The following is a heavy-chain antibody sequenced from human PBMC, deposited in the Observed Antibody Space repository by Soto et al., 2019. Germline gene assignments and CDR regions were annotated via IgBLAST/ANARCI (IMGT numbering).Heavy chain of an antibody. CDR3: ARSIAAAGTDWFDP. V-gene: IGHV4-31*03. Sequence: SETLSLTCTVSGGSISSGGYYWSWIRQHPGKGLEWIGYIYYSGSTYYNPSLKSRVTISVDTSKNQFSLKLSSVTAADTAVYYCARSIAAAGTDWFDPWGQGTLVTVSS. J-gene: IGHJ5*02. CDR2: IYYSGST. D-gene: IGHD6-13*01. CDR1: GGSISSGGYY.